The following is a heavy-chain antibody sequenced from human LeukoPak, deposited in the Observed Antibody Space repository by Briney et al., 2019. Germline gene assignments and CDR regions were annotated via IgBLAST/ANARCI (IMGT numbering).Heavy chain of an antibody. Sequence: GGSLRLSCAASGFTFSSYWMSWVRQAPGKGLEWVANIKQDGSEKYYVDSVKGRFTISRDNAKNSLYLQMNSLRAEDTAVYYCARAGSSGHLDAFDIWGQGTMVTVSS. CDR1: GFTFSSYW. CDR2: IKQDGSEK. CDR3: ARAGSSGHLDAFDI. J-gene: IGHJ3*02. V-gene: IGHV3-7*03. D-gene: IGHD3-22*01.